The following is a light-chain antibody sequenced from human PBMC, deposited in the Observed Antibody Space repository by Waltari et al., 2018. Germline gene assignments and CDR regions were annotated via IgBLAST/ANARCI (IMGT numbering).Light chain of an antibody. CDR2: YNN. V-gene: IGLV3-21*01. CDR1: NIGSKS. CDR3: QVWDSDSDHVV. J-gene: IGLJ2*01. Sequence: SYVLTQPPSVSVAPGETARITCGGNNIGSKSVHWYQQEPGQAPILVIYYNNDRPSGFPRRFSGSNSGNTATLTISRVDAGDEADYYCQVWDSDSDHVVFGGGTKLAVL.